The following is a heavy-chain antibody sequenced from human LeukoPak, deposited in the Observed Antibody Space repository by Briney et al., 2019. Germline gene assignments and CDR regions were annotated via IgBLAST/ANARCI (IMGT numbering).Heavy chain of an antibody. CDR1: GFTFSSYE. D-gene: IGHD3-10*01. CDR3: AKDLLRDRWFGES. Sequence: PGGSPRLSCAASGFTFSSYEMNWVRQAPGKGLEWVSYISSSGSTIYYADSVKGRFTISRDNSKNTLYLQMDSLRLEDTAVYYCAKDLLRDRWFGESWGQGTLVTVSS. V-gene: IGHV3-48*03. CDR2: ISSSGSTI. J-gene: IGHJ5*02.